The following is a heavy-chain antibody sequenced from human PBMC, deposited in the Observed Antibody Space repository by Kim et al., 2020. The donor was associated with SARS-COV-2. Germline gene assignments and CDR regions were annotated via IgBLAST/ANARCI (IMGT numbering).Heavy chain of an antibody. D-gene: IGHD5-18*01. CDR3: ASCQPRGYSYGYLDFDY. V-gene: IGHV1-69*13. CDR2: IIPIFGTA. J-gene: IGHJ4*02. CDR1: GGTFSSYA. Sequence: SVKVSCKASGGTFSSYAISWVRQAPGQGLEWMGGIIPIFGTANYAQKFQGRVTITADESTSTAYMELSSLRSEDTAVYYCASCQPRGYSYGYLDFDYWGQGTLVTVSS.